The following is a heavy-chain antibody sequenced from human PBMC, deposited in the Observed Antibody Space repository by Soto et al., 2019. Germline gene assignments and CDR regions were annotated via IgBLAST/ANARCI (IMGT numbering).Heavy chain of an antibody. J-gene: IGHJ6*02. V-gene: IGHV3-9*01. CDR3: AKDLGYWSGDSRFRTYHYQYAMDV. CDR1: GFSFDDYA. CDR2: VNWNRCNI. D-gene: IGHD2-15*01. Sequence: EVQLVESGGGLVQTGRSLRLSCAASGFSFDDYAMHWVRQVPGKGLEWVSSVNWNRCNIGYADSVKGRFTISRDNPKNSLYLQMNSLRIEDTALYYCAKDLGYWSGDSRFRTYHYQYAMDVWGQGTTVTVSS.